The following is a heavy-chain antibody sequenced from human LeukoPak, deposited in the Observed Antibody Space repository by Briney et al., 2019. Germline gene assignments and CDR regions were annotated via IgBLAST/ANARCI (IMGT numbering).Heavy chain of an antibody. CDR2: ISCDGRNK. CDR3: ARSPYYDILAGFYYDFDY. D-gene: IGHD3-9*01. CDR1: GFTFSSYA. J-gene: IGHJ4*02. Sequence: PGRSLRLSCAASGFTFSSYAMHWVRQAPGKGLEWVADISCDGRNKYYADSVKGRLTIPRDNSKSTLYLQMNSLRAEDTATYYCARSPYYDILAGFYYDFDYWGQGTLVTVSS. V-gene: IGHV3-30*04.